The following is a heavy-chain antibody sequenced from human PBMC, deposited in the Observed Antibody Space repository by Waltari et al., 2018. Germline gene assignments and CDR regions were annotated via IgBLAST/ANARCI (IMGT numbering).Heavy chain of an antibody. CDR1: GGSISSSSYY. J-gene: IGHJ4*02. CDR3: ATKRESSASGFDY. V-gene: IGHV4-39*01. Sequence: QLQLQESGPGLVTPSAPLSFTCTVSGGSISSSSYYLGWIRQPPGQGLAWIGSIYYSGSTYYNPSLKSRVTISVDTSKNQFSLKLSSVTAADTAVYYCATKRESSASGFDYWGQGTLVTVSS. CDR2: IYYSGST. D-gene: IGHD6-19*01.